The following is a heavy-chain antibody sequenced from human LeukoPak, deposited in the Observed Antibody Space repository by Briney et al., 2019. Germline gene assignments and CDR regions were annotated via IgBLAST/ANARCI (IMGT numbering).Heavy chain of an antibody. D-gene: IGHD2-8*01. V-gene: IGHV1-2*02. J-gene: IGHJ4*02. CDR2: IIPHSGGT. CDR3: STEDKYCTTPNCGAY. CDR1: GYTLTDYC. Sequence: GASVKVSCKASGYTLTDYCIHWVRQAPGQDLEWTGFIIPHSGGTTYEQRFQGRVTMTRDMSIGTFYMELSSLRSDDTAVYYCSTEDKYCTTPNCGAYWGQGTLVTVSS.